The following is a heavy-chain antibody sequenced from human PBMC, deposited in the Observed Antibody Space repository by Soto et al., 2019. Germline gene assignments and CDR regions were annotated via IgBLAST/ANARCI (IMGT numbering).Heavy chain of an antibody. CDR3: ARNYGDYLYYYGMDV. Sequence: QVQLQESGPGLVKPSQTLSLTCTVSGGSISSGDYYWSWIRQPPGKGLEWIGYIYYSGSTYYNPSLKLRVTRPVDTSKNQFSLKLSSVTAADTAVYYCARNYGDYLYYYGMDVWGQGTTVTVSS. CDR1: GGSISSGDYY. V-gene: IGHV4-30-4*01. D-gene: IGHD4-17*01. J-gene: IGHJ6*02. CDR2: IYYSGST.